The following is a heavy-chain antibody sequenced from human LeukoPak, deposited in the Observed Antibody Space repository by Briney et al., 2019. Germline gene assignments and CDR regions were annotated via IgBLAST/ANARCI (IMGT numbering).Heavy chain of an antibody. V-gene: IGHV4-39*07. CDR3: ARDPGSGSYPYSWFDP. CDR2: IYYSGST. Sequence: SETLSLTCTVSGGSISSSSYYWGWIRQPPGKGLEWIGSIYYSGSTYYNPSLKSRVTISVDTSKNQFSLKLSSVTAADTAVYYCARDPGSGSYPYSWFDPWGQGTLVTVSS. CDR1: GGSISSSSYY. D-gene: IGHD1-26*01. J-gene: IGHJ5*02.